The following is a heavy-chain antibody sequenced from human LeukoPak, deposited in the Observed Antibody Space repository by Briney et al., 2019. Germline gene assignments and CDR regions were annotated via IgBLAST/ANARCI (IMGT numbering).Heavy chain of an antibody. CDR2: IYNDGRA. J-gene: IGHJ4*02. V-gene: IGHV3-53*01. CDR3: NFRQDY. Sequence: GGSLRLSCATSGFTVSTNYVSWVRQAPGKGLEWVSLIYNDGRADYADSVKGRFAISRDSSKDTVYLQMNSLRADDTAVYYCNFRQDYWGQGILVTVSS. CDR1: GFTVSTNY.